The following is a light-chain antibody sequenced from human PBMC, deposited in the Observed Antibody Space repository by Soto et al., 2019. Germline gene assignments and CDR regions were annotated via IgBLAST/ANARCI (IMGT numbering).Light chain of an antibody. J-gene: IGLJ1*01. CDR2: EVS. CDR3: SSFAGSNTTYV. V-gene: IGLV2-8*01. Sequence: QSVLTQPPSASGSPGQSVTISCTGTSSDVGGYNYVSWYQQYPGKAPKLMIYEVSKRPSGVPDRFSGSKSGNTASLTVSGLQAEDEADYYCSSFAGSNTTYVFGTGTKV. CDR1: SSDVGGYNY.